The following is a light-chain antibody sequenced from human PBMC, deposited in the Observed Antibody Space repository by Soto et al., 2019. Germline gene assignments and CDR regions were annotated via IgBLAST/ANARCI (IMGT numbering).Light chain of an antibody. Sequence: EIVMTQSPATLSMSPGERVTLSCRASQSVSSSLAWNQQKPGQAPRLLIYGASTRATGVPDRFSGSGSGTEFTRTISRLQSEDFAVYYCQQYNKWPWTFGQGTKVEIK. CDR2: GAS. V-gene: IGKV3-15*01. CDR1: QSVSSS. CDR3: QQYNKWPWT. J-gene: IGKJ1*01.